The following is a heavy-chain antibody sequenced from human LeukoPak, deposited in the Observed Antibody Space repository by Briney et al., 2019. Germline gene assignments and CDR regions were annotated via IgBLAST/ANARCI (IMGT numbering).Heavy chain of an antibody. Sequence: SETLSLTCTVSGGSISGFYWGWIRQPPGKGLEWIGFIYYSGSANYNPSLKSRVTMSVDMSKNQFSLKLSSVTAADTAFYYCARDRDSSGWFDYWGQGTLVTVSS. V-gene: IGHV4-59*01. CDR3: ARDRDSSGWFDY. CDR1: GGSISGFY. J-gene: IGHJ4*02. D-gene: IGHD6-19*01. CDR2: IYYSGSA.